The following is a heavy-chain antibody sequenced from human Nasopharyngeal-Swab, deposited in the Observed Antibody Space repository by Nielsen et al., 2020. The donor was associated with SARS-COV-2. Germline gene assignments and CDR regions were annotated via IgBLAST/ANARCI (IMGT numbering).Heavy chain of an antibody. D-gene: IGHD3-22*01. V-gene: IGHV1-69*13. CDR3: ARDYDSSGYPVTPDYYYYMDV. J-gene: IGHJ6*03. Sequence: SVNVSCKASGGTFSSYAISWVRQASGQGLEWMGGIIPIFGTANYAQKFQGRVTITADESTSTAYMELSSLRSEDTAVYYCARDYDSSGYPVTPDYYYYMDVWGKWTTVTVSS. CDR2: IIPIFGTA. CDR1: GGTFSSYA.